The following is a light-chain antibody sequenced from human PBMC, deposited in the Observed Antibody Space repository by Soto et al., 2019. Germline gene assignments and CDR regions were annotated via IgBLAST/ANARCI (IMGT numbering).Light chain of an antibody. V-gene: IGLV2-14*01. CDR1: SCDVGGYNY. Sequence: QSALTQPASVSGSPGQSITISCTGTSCDVGGYNYVSLYQHHPGKAPKLMIYEVSNRPSGVSNRFSGSKSGNTASLIISGLQAEDEADYYCSSYTSSSTLGYVFGTGTKVT. CDR3: SSYTSSSTLGYV. CDR2: EVS. J-gene: IGLJ1*01.